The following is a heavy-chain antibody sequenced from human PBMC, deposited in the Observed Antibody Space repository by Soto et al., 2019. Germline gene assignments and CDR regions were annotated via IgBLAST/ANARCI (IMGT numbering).Heavy chain of an antibody. D-gene: IGHD3-9*01. V-gene: IGHV4-59*01. J-gene: IGHJ4*02. Sequence: SETLSLTCTVSGGSISNYYWTWVRQPPGKGLEWIGYVYYSGSTDYNPSLESRVTISIDASKNQFSLKMKSVTAADTAVYYCVRDYLLTGFDSWGQGSLVTVSS. CDR1: GGSISNYY. CDR3: VRDYLLTGFDS. CDR2: VYYSGST.